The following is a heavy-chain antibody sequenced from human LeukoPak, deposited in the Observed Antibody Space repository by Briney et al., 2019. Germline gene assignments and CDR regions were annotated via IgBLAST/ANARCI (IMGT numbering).Heavy chain of an antibody. V-gene: IGHV4-59*01. D-gene: IGHD6-13*01. J-gene: IGHJ4*02. CDR3: ASQSSSWYYFDY. Sequence: PSETLSLTCTVAGGSISSYYWSWIRHPPGKGLEWIGYIYYSGSTNYNPSLKSRVTISVDTSKNQFSLKLSSVTAADTAVYYCASQSSSWYYFDYWGQGTLVTVSS. CDR1: GGSISSYY. CDR2: IYYSGST.